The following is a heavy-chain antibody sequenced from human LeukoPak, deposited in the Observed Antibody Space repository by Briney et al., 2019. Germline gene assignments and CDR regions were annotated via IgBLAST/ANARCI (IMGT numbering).Heavy chain of an antibody. CDR1: GYTFTDYY. J-gene: IGHJ4*02. CDR2: ISPDSGRT. CDR3: ARDTRSSYLQYYFDY. V-gene: IGHV1-2*02. D-gene: IGHD5-24*01. Sequence: ASVKVSCKAAGYTFTDYYMHWVRQAPGQGLEWIGWISPDSGRTGFAQKFQGRVTMTRDTSISTAYMELSRLGYDDTAVYYCARDTRSSYLQYYFDYWGQGTLVTVSS.